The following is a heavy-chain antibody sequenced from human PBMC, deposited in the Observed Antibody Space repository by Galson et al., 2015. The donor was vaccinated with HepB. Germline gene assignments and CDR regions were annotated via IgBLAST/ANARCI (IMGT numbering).Heavy chain of an antibody. V-gene: IGHV1-69*04. CDR3: AKDGRRYNDNSGFYPALDQ. J-gene: IGHJ4*02. CDR2: IIPLVDIA. CDR1: GGTLSTYA. Sequence: SVKVSCKASGGTLSTYAINWVRQAPGQGLEWMGKIIPLVDIAKYEQKFQDRVTITADKITGTAYMELTGLRFEDTAVYYCAKDGRRYNDNSGFYPALDQWGQGTLVTVSS. D-gene: IGHD3-22*01.